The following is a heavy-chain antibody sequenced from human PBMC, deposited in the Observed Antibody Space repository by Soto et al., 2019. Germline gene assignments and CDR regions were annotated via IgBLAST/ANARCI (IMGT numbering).Heavy chain of an antibody. CDR3: ARGRYGDY. CDR1: GYAFTTYV. J-gene: IGHJ4*02. CDR2: TSAHNGNT. V-gene: IGHV1-18*01. Sequence: QVHLVQSGAEVKKPGASVKVSCKGSGYAFTTYVTTWLRQAPGQGLEGWGWTSAHNGNTNYAQKLQGRVTVTRDTSTSTAYMELRSLRSDDTAVYYCARGRYGDYWGQGALVTVSS. D-gene: IGHD1-1*01.